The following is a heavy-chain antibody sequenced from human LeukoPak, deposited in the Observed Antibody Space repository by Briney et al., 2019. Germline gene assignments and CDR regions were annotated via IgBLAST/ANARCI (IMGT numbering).Heavy chain of an antibody. V-gene: IGHV3-74*01. J-gene: IGHJ4*02. D-gene: IGHD2-2*01. CDR1: GFTFSSYW. CDR3: ARDPSPSGYCSSTSCHLGDY. Sequence: GGSLRLTCAASGFTFSSYWMHWVRQTPGKGLVWVSCIKSDGSSAIYADSVKDRFTISRDNAKNTLYLQMNSLRAEDTAVYYCARDPSPSGYCSSTSCHLGDYWGQGTLVTVSS. CDR2: IKSDGSSA.